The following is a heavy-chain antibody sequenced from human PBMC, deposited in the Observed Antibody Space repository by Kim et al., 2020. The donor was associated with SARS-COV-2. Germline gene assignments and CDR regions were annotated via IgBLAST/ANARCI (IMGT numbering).Heavy chain of an antibody. J-gene: IGHJ3*02. V-gene: IGHV7-4-1*02. Sequence: ASVKVSCKASGYTFTNYAMNWVRQAPGQGLEWMGWINTNTGNPTYARGFTGRFVFSLDTSVSTAYLQISSLKAEDTAVYYCARDWYSSSGGGFDIWGQGRMVTVSS. D-gene: IGHD6-19*01. CDR1: GYTFTNYA. CDR2: INTNTGNP. CDR3: ARDWYSSSGGGFDI.